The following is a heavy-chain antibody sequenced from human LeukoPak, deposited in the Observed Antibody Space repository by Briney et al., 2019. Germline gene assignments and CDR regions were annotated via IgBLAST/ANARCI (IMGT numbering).Heavy chain of an antibody. Sequence: GGSLRLSCAASGFTVSSNYMSWVRQAPGKGLEWVSVIYSGGSTYYADSVKGRFTISRDNSKNTLYLQMNSLRAEDTAVYYCARVLMTDYYDSFDYWGQGTLVTVSS. J-gene: IGHJ4*02. CDR1: GFTVSSNY. V-gene: IGHV3-53*01. D-gene: IGHD3-22*01. CDR2: IYSGGST. CDR3: ARVLMTDYYDSFDY.